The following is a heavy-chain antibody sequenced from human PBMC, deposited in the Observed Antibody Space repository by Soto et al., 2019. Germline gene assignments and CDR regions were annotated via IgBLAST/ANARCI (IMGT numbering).Heavy chain of an antibody. CDR2: ISSTSSTI. Sequence: PGGSLRLSCTASGFTFRSYRMNWVRQAPGKGLEWVSYISSTSSTIYYADSVKGRFTTSRDNAKNSLFLQMNSLRDEDTAVYYCARDSSFTGSSGYDLQLWGQGTLVTVSS. D-gene: IGHD3-22*01. CDR3: ARDSSFTGSSGYDLQL. J-gene: IGHJ1*01. V-gene: IGHV3-48*02. CDR1: GFTFRSYR.